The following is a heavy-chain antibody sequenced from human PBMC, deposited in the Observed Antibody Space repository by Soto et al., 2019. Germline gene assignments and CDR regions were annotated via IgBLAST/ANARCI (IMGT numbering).Heavy chain of an antibody. CDR2: IISMFGTT. V-gene: IGHV1-69*13. D-gene: IGHD2-21*02. CDR1: GGSITSYA. Sequence: VKVSCKCSGGSITSYAVNWVRQAPGQGLEWMGGIISMFGTTHYAQKFQGRVTLTADESTNTVYMELFRLRSDDTAIYYWARDLCNSDGCYSRLARRVQGTLVTV. J-gene: IGHJ4*02. CDR3: ARDLCNSDGCYSRLAR.